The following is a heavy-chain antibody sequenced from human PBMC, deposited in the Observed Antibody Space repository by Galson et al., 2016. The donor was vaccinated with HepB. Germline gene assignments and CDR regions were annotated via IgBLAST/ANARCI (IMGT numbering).Heavy chain of an antibody. CDR1: GFTLSRYW. CDR3: ARWRGSGEIWHIDY. D-gene: IGHD2-15*01. J-gene: IGHJ4*02. Sequence: LRLSCAGSGFTLSRYWMSWVRQAPGKGLEWVANIKEDGSEKKYVDSVKGRFTISRDNAKNSLYLQMNSLRAEDTAVYYCARWRGSGEIWHIDYWGQGTLVTVSS. V-gene: IGHV3-7*04. CDR2: IKEDGSEK.